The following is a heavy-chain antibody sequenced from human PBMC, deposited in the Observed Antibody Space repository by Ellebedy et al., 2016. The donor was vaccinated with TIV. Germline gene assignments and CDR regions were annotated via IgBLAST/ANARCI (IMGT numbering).Heavy chain of an antibody. D-gene: IGHD4-17*01. V-gene: IGHV3-7*01. CDR1: GFTFSIYV. J-gene: IGHJ2*01. Sequence: GESLKISCSASGFTFSIYVMHWVRQAPGKGLEWVANINEDGTKKHYVDSVKGRFTISRDNAGNSLSLQMNSLGAEDTAVYYCARAIYGASYLWGRGTLVTVSS. CDR2: INEDGTKK. CDR3: ARAIYGASYL.